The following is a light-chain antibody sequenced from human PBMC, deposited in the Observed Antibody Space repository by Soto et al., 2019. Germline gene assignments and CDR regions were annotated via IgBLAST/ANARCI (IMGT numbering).Light chain of an antibody. J-gene: IGKJ4*01. Sequence: DIVMTESPDSLAVSLGERATINGKSTQRVLYSSNNKHSLAWYQQKPGQPPKLLIDWASTRKSGVPDRFSGSESRTDFTLTTSSLQAEDVAVYYCQQYFSLPLTFGGGTKVEIK. CDR3: QQYFSLPLT. V-gene: IGKV4-1*01. CDR1: QRVLYSSNNKHS. CDR2: WAS.